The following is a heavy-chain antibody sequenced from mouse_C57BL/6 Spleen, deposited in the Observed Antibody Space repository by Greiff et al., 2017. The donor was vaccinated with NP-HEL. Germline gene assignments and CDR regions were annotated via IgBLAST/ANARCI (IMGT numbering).Heavy chain of an antibody. J-gene: IGHJ4*01. CDR2: IHPNSGST. V-gene: IGHV1-64*01. CDR1: GYTFTSYW. D-gene: IGHD2-3*01. CDR3: ARGADGKEDAMDY. Sequence: QAQLQQPGAELVKPGASVKLSCKASGYTFTSYWMHWVKQRPGQGLEWIGMIHPNSGSTNYNEKFKSKATLTVDKSSSTAYMQLSSLTSEDSAVYYCARGADGKEDAMDYWGQGTSVTVSS.